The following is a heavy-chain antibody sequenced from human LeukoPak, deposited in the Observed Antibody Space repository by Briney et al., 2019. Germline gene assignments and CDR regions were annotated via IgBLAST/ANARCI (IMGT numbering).Heavy chain of an antibody. V-gene: IGHV1-18*01. D-gene: IGHD3-3*01. Sequence: ASVKVSCKPSGYSFTSYGISWVRQAPGQGLEWVGWINPYNGKTNYAQKVQGRVTVTTDTSTSTAYMELRSLRFDDTAVYYCASDPSGNPYFFDYWGQRTLVTVSS. CDR2: INPYNGKT. CDR1: GYSFTSYG. J-gene: IGHJ4*02. CDR3: ASDPSGNPYFFDY.